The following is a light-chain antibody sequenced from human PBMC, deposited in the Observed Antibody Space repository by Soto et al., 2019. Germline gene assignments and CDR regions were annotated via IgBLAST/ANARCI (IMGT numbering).Light chain of an antibody. Sequence: QSVLTQPASVSGSPGQSINISCIGTSSDVGGYNYVSWYQQHPGKAPKLMIFEVSNRPSGVSNRFSGSKSGNTASLTISGLQAEDEADYYCSSYTSSSTWVFGGGPQLTVL. CDR2: EVS. V-gene: IGLV2-14*01. CDR3: SSYTSSSTWV. J-gene: IGLJ3*02. CDR1: SSDVGGYNY.